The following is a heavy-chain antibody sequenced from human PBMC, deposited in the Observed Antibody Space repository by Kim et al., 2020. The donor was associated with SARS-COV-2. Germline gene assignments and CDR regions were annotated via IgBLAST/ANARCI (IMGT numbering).Heavy chain of an antibody. CDR2: ISSSSSYI. CDR3: ARDHGYSYVYSFDY. CDR1: GFTFSSYS. J-gene: IGHJ4*02. Sequence: GGSLRLSCAASGFTFSSYSMNWVRQAPGKGLEWVSSISSSSSYIYYADSVKGRFTISRDNAKNSLYLQMNSLRSEDTAVYYCARDHGYSYVYSFDYWGQGTLVTVSS. V-gene: IGHV3-21*01. D-gene: IGHD5-18*01.